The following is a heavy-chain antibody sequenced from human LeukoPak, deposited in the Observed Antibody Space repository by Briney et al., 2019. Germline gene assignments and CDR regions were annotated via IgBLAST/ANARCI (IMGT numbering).Heavy chain of an antibody. CDR3: ARDPIVVVPAALRGDYYYYGMDV. D-gene: IGHD2-2*01. J-gene: IGHJ6*02. CDR2: ISYDGSNK. V-gene: IGHV3-30*03. Sequence: PGGSLRLSCAASGFTFSSYGMHWVRQAPGKGLEWVAVISYDGSNKYYADSVKGRFTISRDNSKNTLYLQMNSLRAEDTAVYYCARDPIVVVPAALRGDYYYYGMDVWGQGTTVTVSS. CDR1: GFTFSSYG.